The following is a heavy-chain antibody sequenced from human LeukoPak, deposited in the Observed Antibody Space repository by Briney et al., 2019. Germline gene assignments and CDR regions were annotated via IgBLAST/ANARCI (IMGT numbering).Heavy chain of an antibody. CDR1: GVSISSSSYY. Sequence: PSETLSLTCTVSGVSISSSSYYWGWIRQPPGKGLEWIGSIYYSGSTYYNPSLKSRVTISVDTSKNQFSLKLSSVTAADTAVYYCARETNWFDPWGQGTLVTVSS. CDR3: ARETNWFDP. V-gene: IGHV4-39*07. J-gene: IGHJ5*02. CDR2: IYYSGST.